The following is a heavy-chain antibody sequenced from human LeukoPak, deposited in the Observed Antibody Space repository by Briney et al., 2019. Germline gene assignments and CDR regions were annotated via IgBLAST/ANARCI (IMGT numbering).Heavy chain of an antibody. J-gene: IGHJ6*03. CDR1: GGSIGAYY. CDR3: ARHNGGGIEDMDV. D-gene: IGHD3-16*02. V-gene: IGHV4-59*08. CDR2: IYVTGN. Sequence: SETLSLTCTVSGGSIGAYYWSWVRQSPGKGLEWIGYIYVTGNRYNPYLQSRVTISVDTSRNQFFLKMSSVTAADTAVYYCARHNGGGIEDMDVWGKGTKDTVSS.